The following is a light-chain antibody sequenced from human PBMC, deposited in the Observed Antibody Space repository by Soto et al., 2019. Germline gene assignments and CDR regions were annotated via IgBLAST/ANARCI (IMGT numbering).Light chain of an antibody. CDR3: QSYDTTLRTPL. CDR1: SSNIGAGHA. V-gene: IGLV1-40*01. J-gene: IGLJ2*01. Sequence: QSVLTQPPSVSGAPGQRVIISCTGSSSNIGAGHAVHWYQQLPGTAPRLLIHGDNNRPSGAPDRFSASKSDTSASPAIAWLQAEDEANYYCQSYDTTLRTPLFGGGTKLTVL. CDR2: GDN.